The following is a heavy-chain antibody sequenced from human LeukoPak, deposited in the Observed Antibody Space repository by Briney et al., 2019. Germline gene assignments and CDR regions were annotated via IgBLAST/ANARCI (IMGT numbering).Heavy chain of an antibody. CDR3: ARQFGVRRGRSTFDY. V-gene: IGHV4-30-4*01. CDR1: GDSISSGDYY. D-gene: IGHD3-3*01. CDR2: IYYSGST. J-gene: IGHJ4*02. Sequence: PSETLSLTCTVSGDSISSGDYYWSWIRQPPGKGLEWIGYIYYSGSTYYNPSLKSRVTISVDTSKNQFSLKLSSVTAADTAVYYCARQFGVRRGRSTFDYWGQGTLVTVSS.